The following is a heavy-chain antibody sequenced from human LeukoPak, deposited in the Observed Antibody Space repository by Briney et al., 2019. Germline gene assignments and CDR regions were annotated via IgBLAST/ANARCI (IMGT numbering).Heavy chain of an antibody. J-gene: IGHJ4*02. Sequence: KPSETLSLTCTVSGGSISSSIYYWGWIRQPPGKGLEWIGRIHYTGSTYYNLSLKSRVTISVDTSKNQFSLKLSSVTAADTAVYYCATTGLYYFDSSGYYYAYWGQGTLVTVSS. CDR3: ATTGLYYFDSSGYYYAY. CDR1: GGSISSSIYY. V-gene: IGHV4-39*01. D-gene: IGHD3-22*01. CDR2: IHYTGST.